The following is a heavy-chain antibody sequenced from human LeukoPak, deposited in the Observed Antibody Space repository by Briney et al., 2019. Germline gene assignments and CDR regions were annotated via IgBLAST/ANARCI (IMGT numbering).Heavy chain of an antibody. J-gene: IGHJ4*02. V-gene: IGHV4-59*12. CDR3: AREKGPFDC. CDR1: GGSMGNYY. CDR2: IYYSGST. Sequence: PSETLSLTCTVSGGSMGNYYWTWIRQPPGKGLEWIGYIYYSGSTNYNPSLKSRVTISVDTSKNQFSLKLTSVSVADTAVYYCAREKGPFDCWGQGTLVTVSS.